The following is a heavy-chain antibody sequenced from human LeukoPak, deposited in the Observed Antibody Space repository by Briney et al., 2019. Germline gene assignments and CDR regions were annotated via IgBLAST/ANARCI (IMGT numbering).Heavy chain of an antibody. CDR1: GGSFSGYY. CDR2: INHSGST. V-gene: IGHV4-34*01. D-gene: IGHD2-2*01. CDR3: ARFHRRADIVVVPAAKFYFDY. J-gene: IGHJ4*02. Sequence: SETLSLTCAVYGGSFSGYYWSWIRQPPGRGLEWIGEINHSGSTNYNPSLKSRVTISVDTSKNQFSLKLSSVTAADTAVYYCARFHRRADIVVVPAAKFYFDYWGQGTLVTVSS.